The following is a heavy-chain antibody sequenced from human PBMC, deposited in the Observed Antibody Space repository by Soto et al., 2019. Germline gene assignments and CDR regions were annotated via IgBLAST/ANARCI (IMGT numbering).Heavy chain of an antibody. CDR3: VRCGGGFHQGSGRYSAKFDY. Sequence: ASVKVSCKASGYTFTSYYMHWVRQAPGQGLEWMGIINPSGGSTSYAQKFQGRVTMTGDTSTSTVYMELSSLRSEDTAVYYCVRCGGGFHQGSGRYSAKFDYWGQGPQVSVSS. J-gene: IGHJ4*02. V-gene: IGHV1-46*03. D-gene: IGHD3-10*01. CDR2: INPSGGST. CDR1: GYTFTSYY.